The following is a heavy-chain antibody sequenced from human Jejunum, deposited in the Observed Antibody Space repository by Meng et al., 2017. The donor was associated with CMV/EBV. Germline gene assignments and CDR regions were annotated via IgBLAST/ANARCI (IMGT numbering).Heavy chain of an antibody. CDR2: ISNDGSGT. CDR3: ARGWGSGSYGLGY. V-gene: IGHV3-74*01. J-gene: IGHJ4*02. CDR1: GFTCSSYW. D-gene: IGHD1-26*01. Sequence: CAASGFTCSSYWMHWVRQGPGKGLVWVSRISNDGSGTRYADAVKGRFTISRDNAKNTLYLQIDSLRVDDTAVYFCARGWGSGSYGLGYWGQGTLVTVSS.